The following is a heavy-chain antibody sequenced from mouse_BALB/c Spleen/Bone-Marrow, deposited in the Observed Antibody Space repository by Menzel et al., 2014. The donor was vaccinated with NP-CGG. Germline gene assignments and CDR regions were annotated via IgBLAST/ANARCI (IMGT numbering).Heavy chain of an antibody. D-gene: IGHD1-1*02. CDR1: GFSFTDYF. Sequence: VQLKQSGPELVKPGASVKLSCRAPGFSFTDYFINWVKQSHGKSLEWIGRIHPYNGDTFYNQKFKVKATLTVDKSSNTARMELLSLTSEDSAVYYCGRYGYDAMDFWGQGTSVTVSS. CDR2: IHPYNGDT. CDR3: GRYGYDAMDF. V-gene: IGHV1-37*01. J-gene: IGHJ4*01.